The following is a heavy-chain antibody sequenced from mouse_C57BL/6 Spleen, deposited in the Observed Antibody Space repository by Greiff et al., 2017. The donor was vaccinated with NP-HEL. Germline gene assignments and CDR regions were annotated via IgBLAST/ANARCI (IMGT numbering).Heavy chain of an antibody. CDR3: TREENLDYYFDY. CDR1: GYTFTSYW. Sequence: EVQLQQSGTVLARPGASVKMSCKTSGYTFTSYWMHWVKQRPGQGLEWIGAIYPGNSDTSYNQKFKGKAKLTAVTSASTAYMELSSLTNEDSAVYYCTREENLDYYFDYWGQGTTLTVSS. J-gene: IGHJ2*01. V-gene: IGHV1-5*01. CDR2: IYPGNSDT.